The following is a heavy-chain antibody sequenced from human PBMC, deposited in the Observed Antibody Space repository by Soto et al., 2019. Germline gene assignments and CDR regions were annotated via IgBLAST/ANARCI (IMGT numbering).Heavy chain of an antibody. D-gene: IGHD2-21*01. CDR2: ISYDGSNK. CDR3: AKGTEKATILLWFDY. J-gene: IGHJ4*02. CDR1: GFTFSSYG. Sequence: PGGSLRLSCAASGFTFSSYGMHWVRQAPGKGLEWVAVISYDGSNKYYADSVKGRFTISRDNSKNTLYLQMNSLRAEDTAVYYCAKGTEKATILLWFDYWGQGTLVTVSS. V-gene: IGHV3-30*18.